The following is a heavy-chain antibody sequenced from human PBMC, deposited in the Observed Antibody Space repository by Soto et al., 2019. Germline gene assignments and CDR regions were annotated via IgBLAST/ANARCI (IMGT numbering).Heavy chain of an antibody. J-gene: IGHJ4*02. CDR3: ARGIFGSGTANDY. CDR2: INGDGRGT. V-gene: IGHV3-74*01. Sequence: EVQLVESGGGLVQPGGSLRLSCAASGFTFTGSWMHWVRQAPGKGLVWVSRINGDGRGTSYADLVKGRFIISRDDAKNKLFLQMNGLRAEDTAVYYCARGIFGSGTANDYWGQGTLVTVSS. D-gene: IGHD3-10*01. CDR1: GFTFTGSW.